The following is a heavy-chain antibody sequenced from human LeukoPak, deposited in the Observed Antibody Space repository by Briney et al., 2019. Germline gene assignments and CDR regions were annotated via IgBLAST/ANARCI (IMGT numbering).Heavy chain of an antibody. CDR1: GFTFSSYS. CDR2: ISSSSSTI. CDR3: ARGQVVGATFGMDV. V-gene: IGHV3-48*01. J-gene: IGHJ6*04. Sequence: GGSLRLSCAASGFTFSSYSMNWVRQAPGKGLEWVSYISSSSSTIYYADSVKGRFTISRDNAKNSLYLQMNSLRAEDTAVYYCARGQVVGATFGMDVWGKGTTVTVST. D-gene: IGHD1-26*01.